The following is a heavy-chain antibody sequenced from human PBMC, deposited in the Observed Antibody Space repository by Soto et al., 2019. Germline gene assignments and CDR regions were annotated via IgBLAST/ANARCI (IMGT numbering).Heavy chain of an antibody. CDR2: MNPNSGNT. CDR3: ARDYSSGYGMDV. V-gene: IGHV1-8*01. J-gene: IGHJ6*02. CDR1: GYTFTSYD. Sequence: GASVKVSCKASGYTFTSYDINWVRQATGQGLEWMGWMNPNSGNTDYAQKFQGRVTMTRNTSISTAYMELSSPRSEDTAVYYCARDYSSGYGMDVWGQGTTVTVSS. D-gene: IGHD6-19*01.